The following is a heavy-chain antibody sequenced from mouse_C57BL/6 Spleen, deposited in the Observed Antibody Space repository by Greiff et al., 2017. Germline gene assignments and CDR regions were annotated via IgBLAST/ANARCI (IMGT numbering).Heavy chain of an antibody. Sequence: VQLQQSGAELVRPGTSVKMSCKASGYTFTNYWIGWAKQRPGHGLEWIGEIYPGGGYTNYNEKFKGKATLTADKSSSTAYMQFSSLTSEDSAIYYCARDGHYSSFAYWGQGTLVTVSA. V-gene: IGHV1-63*01. D-gene: IGHD2-5*01. CDR2: IYPGGGYT. J-gene: IGHJ3*01. CDR1: GYTFTNYW. CDR3: ARDGHYSSFAY.